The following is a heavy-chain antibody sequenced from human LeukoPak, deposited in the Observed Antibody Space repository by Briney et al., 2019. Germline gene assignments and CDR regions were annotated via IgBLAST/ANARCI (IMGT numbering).Heavy chain of an antibody. CDR2: ISNGGAT. V-gene: IGHV3-66*01. Sequence: GGSLRLSCAVSGFTVSSNYMNWVRQAPGKGLEWVSVISNGGATYYADSVRGRFIISTDNFKNTLYLQMNTLRADDTAVYYCARGAFDWGQGTLVTVSS. CDR1: GFTVSSNY. J-gene: IGHJ4*02. CDR3: ARGAFD.